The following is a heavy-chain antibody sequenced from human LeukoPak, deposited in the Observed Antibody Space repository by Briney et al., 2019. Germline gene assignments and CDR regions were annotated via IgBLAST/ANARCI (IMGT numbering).Heavy chain of an antibody. CDR1: GGSISTYD. CDR3: ARLPSH. V-gene: IGHV4-59*08. CDR2: ISDRGGA. J-gene: IGHJ4*02. Sequence: SETLSLTCTVSGGSISTYDWSWIRQPPGKEPEWIGNISDRGGATYNPSLESRVSMSVDTSKAHFSLKLNSVTAADTAVYFCARLPSHWGQGTLVTVSS.